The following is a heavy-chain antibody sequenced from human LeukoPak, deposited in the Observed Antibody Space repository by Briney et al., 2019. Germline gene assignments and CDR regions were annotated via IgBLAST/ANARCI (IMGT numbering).Heavy chain of an antibody. V-gene: IGHV3-7*01. CDR1: GFTFSSYW. CDR2: IKQDGSEK. Sequence: GGSLRLSCAASGFTFSSYWMSWVRQASGKGLEWVANIKQDGSEKYYVDSVKGRFTISRDNAKNSLYLQMNSLRAEDTAVYYCARAAGYSSGWYSTDYYYYYYMDVWGKGTTVTISS. J-gene: IGHJ6*03. CDR3: ARAAGYSSGWYSTDYYYYYYMDV. D-gene: IGHD6-19*01.